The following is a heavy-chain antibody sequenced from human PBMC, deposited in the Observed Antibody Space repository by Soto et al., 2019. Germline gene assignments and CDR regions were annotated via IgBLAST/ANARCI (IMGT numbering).Heavy chain of an antibody. CDR3: ARGGGVGVAGSAAFDM. V-gene: IGHV1-2*02. CDR1: GYPVTAYY. CDR2: INPATGAA. Sequence: QLHLVQSGAVVKKPGASVTVSCSASGYPVTAYYMHWVRQAPGRGLEWMGGINPATGAAKYTQTFQGRVPMPRDTSTSTVFMELSGLTSEDPAVFYWARGGGVGVAGSAAFDMWGQGTLVTVSS. D-gene: IGHD3-3*01. J-gene: IGHJ3*02.